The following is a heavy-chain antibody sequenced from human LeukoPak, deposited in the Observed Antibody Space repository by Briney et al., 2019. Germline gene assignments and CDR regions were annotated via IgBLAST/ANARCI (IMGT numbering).Heavy chain of an antibody. J-gene: IGHJ4*02. V-gene: IGHV4-59*01. CDR1: GGSISSYY. CDR3: ARITMVREVIITRSYYFDY. CDR2: IYYSGST. Sequence: SETLSLTCTVSGGSISSYYWSWIRQPPGKGLEWIGYIYYSGSTNYNPSLKSRVTISVDTSKNQFSLKVSSVTAADTAVYYCARITMVREVIITRSYYFDYWGQGTLVTVSS. D-gene: IGHD3-10*01.